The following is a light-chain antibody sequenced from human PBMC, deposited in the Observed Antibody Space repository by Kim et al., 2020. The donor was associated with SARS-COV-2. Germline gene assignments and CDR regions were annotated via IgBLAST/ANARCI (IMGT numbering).Light chain of an antibody. CDR3: QQYGDSPRS. Sequence: EIVLTQSPGPLSLSPGERATLSCRASQSVNNAYLAWYQQKPGQAPRLLIYAASSRATGIPDRFSGSGSGTDITLTINTLEPEDFAVYYCQQYGDSPRSFGQGTKLYI. J-gene: IGKJ2*03. CDR2: AAS. CDR1: QSVNNAY. V-gene: IGKV3-20*01.